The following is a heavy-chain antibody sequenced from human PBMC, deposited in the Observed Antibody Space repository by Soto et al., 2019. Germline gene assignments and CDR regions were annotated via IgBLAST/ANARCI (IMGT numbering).Heavy chain of an antibody. D-gene: IGHD6-13*01. V-gene: IGHV4-61*01. CDR2: IYYSGST. J-gene: IGHJ6*02. Sequence: SETLSLTCTVSGGSVSSGSYYWSWIRQPPGKGLEWIGYIYYSGSTNYNPSLKSRVTISVDTSKNEFSLKLSSVTAPDTAVYYCAPDPIAAAYYYYYVMDVWGQGTTVTVSS. CDR3: APDPIAAAYYYYYVMDV. CDR1: GGSVSSGSYY.